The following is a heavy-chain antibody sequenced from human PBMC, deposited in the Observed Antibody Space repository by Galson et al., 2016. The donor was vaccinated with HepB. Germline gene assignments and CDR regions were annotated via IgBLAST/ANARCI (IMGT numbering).Heavy chain of an antibody. D-gene: IGHD3-10*01. CDR2: IKQDGVNK. Sequence: SLRLSCAASGFTLSNYWMNWVRQAPGKGLEWVVNIKQDGVNKYYVDSVKGRFTISRDIGKNSVYLQMDSLRVEDTAVYYCARGPNYGLRSDYLDYWGPGILVTVSS. CDR1: GFTLSNYW. J-gene: IGHJ4*02. CDR3: ARGPNYGLRSDYLDY. V-gene: IGHV3-7*03.